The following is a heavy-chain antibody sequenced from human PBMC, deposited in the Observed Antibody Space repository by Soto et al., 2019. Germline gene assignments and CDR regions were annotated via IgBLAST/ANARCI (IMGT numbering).Heavy chain of an antibody. D-gene: IGHD2-15*01. J-gene: IGHJ6*04. Sequence: SVNVSCKASGGTFSSYAISWVRQAPGQGLEWMGGIIPIFGTSNYAQKFQGRVTITADKSTSTAYMELSSLRSEDTAVYYCARTVGYCSGGSCPPLTRRGTEVWGKGTTVIVSS. CDR2: IIPIFGTS. V-gene: IGHV1-69*06. CDR1: GGTFSSYA. CDR3: ARTVGYCSGGSCPPLTRRGTEV.